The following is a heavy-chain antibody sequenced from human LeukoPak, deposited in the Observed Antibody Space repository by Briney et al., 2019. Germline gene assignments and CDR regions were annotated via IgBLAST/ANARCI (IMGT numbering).Heavy chain of an antibody. D-gene: IGHD6-13*01. CDR3: ARDGFSSSWYGRALDY. CDR1: GFSSYG. J-gene: IGHJ4*02. CDR2: IWYDESNK. V-gene: IGHV3-33*01. Sequence: AGGSLRLSCAASGFSSYGMHWVRQAPGKGLEGVAVIWYDESNKYYADSVKGRFTISRDNSRNTLYLQMNSLRAEDTAVYYCARDGFSSSWYGRALDYWGQGTLVTVSS.